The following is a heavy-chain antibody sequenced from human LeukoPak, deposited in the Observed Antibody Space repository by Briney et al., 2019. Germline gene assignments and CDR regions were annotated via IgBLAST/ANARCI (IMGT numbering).Heavy chain of an antibody. D-gene: IGHD2-15*01. CDR3: ASGYCSGGSCYFDY. CDR2: IYHSGST. CDR1: GGPISSGGYS. V-gene: IGHV4-30-2*01. Sequence: SETLSLTCAVSGGPISSGGYSWSWIRQPPGKGLEWIGYIYHSGSTYYNPSLKSRVTISVDRSKNQFSLKLSSVTAADTAVYYCASGYCSGGSCYFDYWGQGTLVTVSS. J-gene: IGHJ4*02.